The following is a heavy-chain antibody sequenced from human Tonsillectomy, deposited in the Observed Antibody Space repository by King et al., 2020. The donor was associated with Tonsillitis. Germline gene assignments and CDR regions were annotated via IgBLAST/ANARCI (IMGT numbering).Heavy chain of an antibody. CDR2: INPSGGST. Sequence: QLVQSGAEVKKPGASVKVSCKASGYTFTSYYMHWVRQAPGQGLEWMGIINPSGGSTSYAQTFQGRVTMTRDTSTSTVYMELSSLRSEDTAVYYCARVGYPDSYNYYMDVWGKGTTVTVSS. V-gene: IGHV1-46*03. D-gene: IGHD2-15*01. CDR1: GYTFTSYY. CDR3: ARVGYPDSYNYYMDV. J-gene: IGHJ6*03.